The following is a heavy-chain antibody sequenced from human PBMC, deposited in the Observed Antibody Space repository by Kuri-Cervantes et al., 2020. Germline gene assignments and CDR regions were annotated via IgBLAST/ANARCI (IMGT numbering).Heavy chain of an antibody. D-gene: IGHD5-18*01. Sequence: GESLKISCAASGFTFSSYSMNWVRQAPGKGLEWVAVISYDGSNKYYADSVKGRFTISRDNSKNTLYLQMNSLRAEDTAVYYCARDRTRYSYGPEVYYYYYYYMDVWGKGTTVTVSS. V-gene: IGHV3-30*05. J-gene: IGHJ6*03. CDR3: ARDRTRYSYGPEVYYYYYYYMDV. CDR1: GFTFSSYS. CDR2: ISYDGSNK.